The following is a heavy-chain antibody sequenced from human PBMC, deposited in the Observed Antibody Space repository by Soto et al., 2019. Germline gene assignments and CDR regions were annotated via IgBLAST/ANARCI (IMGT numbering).Heavy chain of an antibody. CDR1: GGSISTSNW. D-gene: IGHD6-13*01. CDR3: ARARATIAAAAIFDC. CDR2: VDRTGST. V-gene: IGHV4-4*02. Sequence: QVQLQESGPGLVKPSGTLSLTCAVSGGSISTSNWWGWVRQPPGKWLERIGEVDRTGSTTYNPSLESRLTISVDKSKNQFSLKLTSVTAADTAVYYCARARATIAAAAIFDCWGQGTLVTVSS. J-gene: IGHJ4*02.